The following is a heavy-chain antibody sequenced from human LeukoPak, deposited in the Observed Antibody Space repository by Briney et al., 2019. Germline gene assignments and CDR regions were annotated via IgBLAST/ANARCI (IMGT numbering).Heavy chain of an antibody. Sequence: ASVKVSCKASGYTFTCYYMHWVRQAPGQGLEWMGRINPNSGGRNYAQKFQGRVTMTRDTSISKAYMELSRLRSDDTAVYYCARSSTYYYDSSGYYTIDYWGQGTLVTVSS. CDR2: INPNSGGR. V-gene: IGHV1-2*06. D-gene: IGHD3-22*01. CDR1: GYTFTCYY. J-gene: IGHJ4*02. CDR3: ARSSTYYYDSSGYYTIDY.